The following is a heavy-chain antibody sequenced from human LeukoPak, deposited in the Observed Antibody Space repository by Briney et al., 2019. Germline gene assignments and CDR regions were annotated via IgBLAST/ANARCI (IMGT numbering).Heavy chain of an antibody. J-gene: IGHJ4*02. V-gene: IGHV1-24*01. Sequence: ASVKVSCKVSGYTLTELSMHWVREAPRKGLEWMEGFDPEDGETIYAQKFQGRVTMTEDTSTDTAYMELSSLRSDDTGVYYCATTSIKLEPLAFDYWGQGTLVTVSS. D-gene: IGHD1-1*01. CDR1: GYTLTELS. CDR2: FDPEDGET. CDR3: ATTSIKLEPLAFDY.